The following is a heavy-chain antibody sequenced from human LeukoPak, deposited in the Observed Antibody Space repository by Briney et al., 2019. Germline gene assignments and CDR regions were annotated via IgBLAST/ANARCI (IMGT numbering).Heavy chain of an antibody. V-gene: IGHV3-7*03. CDR1: GFTFSSYW. D-gene: IGHD2-21*02. CDR3: AKVVVVTGYDAFDI. J-gene: IGHJ3*02. Sequence: GGTLRLSCAASGFTFSSYWMSWVRQAPGKGLEWVANIKQDGSEKYYVDSVKGRFTISRDNAKNSLYLQMNSLRAEDTALYYCAKVVVVTGYDAFDIWGQGTMVTVSS. CDR2: IKQDGSEK.